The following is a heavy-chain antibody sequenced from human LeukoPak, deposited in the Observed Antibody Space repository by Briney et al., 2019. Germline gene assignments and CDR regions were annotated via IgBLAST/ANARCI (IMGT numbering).Heavy chain of an antibody. CDR1: GYSFTSYW. CDR3: ARLTYYDILTGYYPYYFDY. J-gene: IGHJ4*02. D-gene: IGHD3-9*01. CDR2: IDPSDSYT. Sequence: GESLKISCKGSGYSFTSYWISWVRQMPGKGLEWMGRIDPSDSYTNYSPSFQGHVTISADKSISTAYLQWSSLKASDTAMYYCARLTYYDILTGYYPYYFDYWGQGTLVTVSS. V-gene: IGHV5-10-1*01.